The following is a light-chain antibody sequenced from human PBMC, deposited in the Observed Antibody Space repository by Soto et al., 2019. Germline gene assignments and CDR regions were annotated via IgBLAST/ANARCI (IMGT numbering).Light chain of an antibody. CDR1: SSDVGGFKY. Sequence: QSVLTQPASVSGSPGQSITISCTGTSSDVGGFKYVSWYQQHPGKVPKLILYEVSHRPSGVSNRFSGSKSGNTASLTISGLQAEDEADYYCSSYTSSSTLVFGGGTQLTVL. CDR2: EVS. V-gene: IGLV2-14*01. J-gene: IGLJ2*01. CDR3: SSYTSSSTLV.